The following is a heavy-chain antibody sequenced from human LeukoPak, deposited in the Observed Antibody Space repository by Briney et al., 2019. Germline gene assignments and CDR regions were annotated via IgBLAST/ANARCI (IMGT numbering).Heavy chain of an antibody. V-gene: IGHV3-48*03. CDR1: GFTFRNYE. J-gene: IGHJ4*02. CDR3: AREESRGLDY. D-gene: IGHD3-10*01. Sequence: GGSLRLSCAASGFTFRNYEMNWVRQAPGKGLEWVSYISSSGSTIFYAASVKGRFTISRDNARNSVYLQMNSLRADDTAIYYCAREESRGLDYWDQGTAVTVSP. CDR2: ISSSGSTI.